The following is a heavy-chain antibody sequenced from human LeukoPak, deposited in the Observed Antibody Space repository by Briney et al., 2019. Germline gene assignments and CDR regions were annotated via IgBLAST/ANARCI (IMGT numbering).Heavy chain of an antibody. J-gene: IGHJ4*02. D-gene: IGHD1-1*01. CDR2: IRSNGDTT. CDR1: GFTFSSLA. V-gene: IGHV3-23*01. Sequence: GGSLRLSCTASGFTFSSLAMTWVRQAPGKGLEWVSTIRSNGDTTYNADSVKGRSTISRDNSKNTLYLELNSLRVEDTATFYCAKGQELDDGVFDSWGQGTMVTVSS. CDR3: AKGQELDDGVFDS.